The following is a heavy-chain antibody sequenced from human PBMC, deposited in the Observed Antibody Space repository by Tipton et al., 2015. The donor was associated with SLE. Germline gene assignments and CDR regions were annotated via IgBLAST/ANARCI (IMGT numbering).Heavy chain of an antibody. D-gene: IGHD1-1*01. V-gene: IGHV4-4*08. J-gene: IGHJ4*02. CDR2: IYSSGDT. Sequence: TLSLTCTVSGGSIRNYYWSWIRQPPGKGLEWLGYIYSSGDTKYNPSLKSRVTISVDTSKNQFSLKLSSVTAADTAVYYCARGRTTGYLDYWGQGMVVTVSS. CDR3: ARGRTTGYLDY. CDR1: GGSIRNYY.